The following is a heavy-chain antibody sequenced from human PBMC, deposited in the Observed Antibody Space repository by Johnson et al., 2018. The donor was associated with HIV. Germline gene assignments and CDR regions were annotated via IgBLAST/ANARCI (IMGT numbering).Heavy chain of an antibody. Sequence: EQLVESGGGLVQPGGSLRLSCAASGFTFSTYDMHWVRQTPGKRLEWVSAISGRGGSTYYADSVKDRFIISRDTSKNTLCLHMNSLKTEDTAVYYCTTDRDAFDIWGQGTMVTVSS. J-gene: IGHJ3*02. CDR2: ISGRGGST. CDR3: TTDRDAFDI. CDR1: GFTFSTYD. V-gene: IGHV3-23*04.